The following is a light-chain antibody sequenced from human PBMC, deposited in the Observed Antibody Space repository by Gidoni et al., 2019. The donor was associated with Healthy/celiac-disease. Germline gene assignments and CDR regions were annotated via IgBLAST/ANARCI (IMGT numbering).Light chain of an antibody. J-gene: IGLJ2*01. CDR1: SSNIGNNY. CDR3: GTWDSSLSAVV. V-gene: IGLV1-51*02. Sequence: QSVLTQPPSVSEAPGQKVPISCSGSSSNIGNNYVSWYQQLPGTAPNLLIYEKNKRPSGIPDRFSGSKSGTSATLGITGLQTGDEADYYCGTWDSSLSAVVFGGGTKLTVL. CDR2: EKN.